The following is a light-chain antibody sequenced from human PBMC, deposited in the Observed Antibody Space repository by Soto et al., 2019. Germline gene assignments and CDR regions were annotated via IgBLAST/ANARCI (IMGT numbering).Light chain of an antibody. V-gene: IGLV2-23*02. CDR1: SSDVGRYNL. J-gene: IGLJ3*02. CDR2: EVT. Sequence: QSVLTQPASVSGSPGQSITISCTGTSSDVGRYNLVSWYQQHPGKAPKVMIYEVTKRPSGVSDRFSGSKSGDTASLTISGLQAEDEADYYCCSYAGTNWVFGTGTKLIVL. CDR3: CSYAGTNWV.